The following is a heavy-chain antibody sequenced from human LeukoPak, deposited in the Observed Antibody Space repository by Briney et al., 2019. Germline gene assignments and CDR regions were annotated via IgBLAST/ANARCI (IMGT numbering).Heavy chain of an antibody. D-gene: IGHD6-6*01. J-gene: IGHJ6*02. CDR1: GGSISNYY. V-gene: IGHV4-34*01. CDR3: ARAVGSSSRDYYYYYGMDV. CDR2: INHSGST. Sequence: SETLSLTCTVTGGSISNYYWSWIRQPPGKGLEWIGEINHSGSTNYNPSLKSRVTISVDTSKNQFSLKLSSATAADTAVYYCARAVGSSSRDYYYYYGMDVWGQGTTVTVSS.